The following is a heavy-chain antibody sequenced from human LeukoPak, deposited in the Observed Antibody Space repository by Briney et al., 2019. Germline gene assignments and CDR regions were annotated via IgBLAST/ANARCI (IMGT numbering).Heavy chain of an antibody. CDR2: IIDTGST. D-gene: IGHD3-22*01. J-gene: IGHJ3*02. Sequence: SETLSLTCAVYGGSFSGYSWSWIRQPPGKGLEWIGEIIDTGSTKYNSSLKSRVTISVDTSKNQFSLKLNSVTAADTAVYYCARETYYDSSGYSHDAFDIWGQGTMVTVSS. V-gene: IGHV4-34*12. CDR1: GGSFSGYS. CDR3: ARETYYDSSGYSHDAFDI.